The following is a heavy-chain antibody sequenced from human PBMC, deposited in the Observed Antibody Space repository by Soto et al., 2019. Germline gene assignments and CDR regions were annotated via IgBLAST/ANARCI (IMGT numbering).Heavy chain of an antibody. V-gene: IGHV2-5*02. CDR3: AHRRSDSSGYYFAHLFDP. J-gene: IGHJ5*02. CDR2: IYWDDDK. CDR1: GFSLSTSGVG. Sequence: SGPTLVNPTQTLTLTCTFSGFSLSTSGVGVGWIRQPPGKALEWLALIYWDDDKRYSPSLKSRLTITKDTSKNQVVLTMTNMEPVDTATYFFAHRRSDSSGYYFAHLFDPWGQGTLVTVS. D-gene: IGHD3-22*01.